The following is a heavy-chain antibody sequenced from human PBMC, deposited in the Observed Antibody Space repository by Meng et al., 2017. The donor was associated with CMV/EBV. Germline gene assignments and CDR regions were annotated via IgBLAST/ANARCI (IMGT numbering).Heavy chain of an antibody. CDR3: ARGIVVVPAALSYYYYYGMDV. CDR1: GYTFTGYY. J-gene: IGHJ6*02. V-gene: IGHV1-2*02. Sequence: ASVKVSCKASGYTFTGYYMHWVRQAPGQGLEWMGWINPNSGGTNYAQKFQGRVTITTDESTSTAYMELSSLRSEDTAVYYCARGIVVVPAALSYYYYYGMDVWGQGTTVTVSS. D-gene: IGHD2-2*01. CDR2: INPNSGGT.